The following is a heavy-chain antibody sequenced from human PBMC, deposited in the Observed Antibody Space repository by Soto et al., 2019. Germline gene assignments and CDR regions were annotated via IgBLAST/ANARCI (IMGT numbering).Heavy chain of an antibody. CDR1: GFTFSSYA. D-gene: IGHD6-19*01. CDR3: ARGNGYSSGWFDY. Sequence: EVQLLESGGGLVQPGGSLRLSCAASGFTFSSYAMSWVRQAPGKGLEWVSAISGSGGSTYYADSVKGLLTISRDNSKNTLYLLLNSLRVEDTVVYYCARGNGYSSGWFDYWGQGTLVTVSS. V-gene: IGHV3-23*01. CDR2: ISGSGGST. J-gene: IGHJ4*02.